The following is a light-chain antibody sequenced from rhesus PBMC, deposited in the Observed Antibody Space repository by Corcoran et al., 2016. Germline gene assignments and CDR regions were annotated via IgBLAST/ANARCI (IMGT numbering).Light chain of an antibody. CDR3: AQAIAFPLT. CDR2: GPS. J-gene: IGKJ4*01. CDR1: QSLLHRNGTIY. Sequence: DIVMTQTPLSLPVTLGEPASISCRSSQSLLHRNGTIYLQWYVPKAGQSPQLLIYGPSNRAYGVPDRVSGSGSGTDFTLKISKVEAEDVGVYYCAQAIAFPLTFGGGTKVEIK. V-gene: IGKV2-72*01.